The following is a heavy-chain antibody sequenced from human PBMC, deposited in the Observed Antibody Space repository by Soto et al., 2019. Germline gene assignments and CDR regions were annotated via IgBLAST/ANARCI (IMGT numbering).Heavy chain of an antibody. J-gene: IGHJ6*02. CDR2: INHSGST. Sequence: SETLSLTCAVYGGSFSGYYWTWIRQPPGKGLEWIGEINHSGSTNYNPSLKSRVTISVDTSKNQFSLKLSSVTAADTAVYYCARQNYVWGSYRIYYYYGMDVWGQGTTVTVSS. CDR3: ARQNYVWGSYRIYYYYGMDV. D-gene: IGHD3-16*02. V-gene: IGHV4-34*01. CDR1: GGSFSGYY.